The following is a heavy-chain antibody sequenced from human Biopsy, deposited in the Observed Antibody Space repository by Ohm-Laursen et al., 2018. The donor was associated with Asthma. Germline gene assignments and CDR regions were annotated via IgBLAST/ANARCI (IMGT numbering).Heavy chain of an antibody. V-gene: IGHV3-30*18. CDR2: ILFDGRKI. CDR1: GFNFHNYG. J-gene: IGHJ4*02. Sequence: SLRLSCPASGFNFHNYGMNSVRRAPGKGLEWVAQILFDGRKINYPDSVKGRFTISRDNSKNMVYLQMNSLRPEDTAVYYCAKDRVAGRSYYFDYWGQGSLVSVSS. CDR3: AKDRVAGRSYYFDY. D-gene: IGHD6-13*01.